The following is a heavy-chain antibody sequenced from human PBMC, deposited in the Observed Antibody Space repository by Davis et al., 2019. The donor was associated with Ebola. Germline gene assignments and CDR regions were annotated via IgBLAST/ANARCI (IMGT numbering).Heavy chain of an antibody. CDR2: ISGSDAGT. CDR1: GFAFNTYA. D-gene: IGHD2-8*01. J-gene: IGHJ6*02. Sequence: PGGSLRLSCAASGFAFNTYAMTWVRQPPGKGLNWVSTISGSDAGTYYADSVKGRFTISRDNSKNTLYLQMNSLRAEDTAVYYCAKGDIVLMVYAIRYYYYGMDVWGQGTTVTVSS. CDR3: AKGDIVLMVYAIRYYYYGMDV. V-gene: IGHV3-23*01.